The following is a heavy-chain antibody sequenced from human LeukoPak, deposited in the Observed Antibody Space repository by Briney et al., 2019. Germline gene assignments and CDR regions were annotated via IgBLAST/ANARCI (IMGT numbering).Heavy chain of an antibody. V-gene: IGHV3-21*01. CDR3: ARFAPNSSGWY. J-gene: IGHJ4*02. D-gene: IGHD6-19*01. CDR1: GSTFSSYS. CDR2: ISSSSSYI. Sequence: GGSLRLSCAASGSTFSSYSMNWVRQAPGKGLEWVSSISSSSSYIYYADSVKSRFTISRDNAKNSLYLQMNSLRAEDTAVYYCARFAPNSSGWYWGQGTLVTVSS.